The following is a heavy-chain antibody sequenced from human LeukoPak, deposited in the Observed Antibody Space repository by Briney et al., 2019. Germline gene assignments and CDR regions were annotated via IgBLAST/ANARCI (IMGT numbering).Heavy chain of an antibody. V-gene: IGHV3-33*01. CDR3: TSFEY. Sequence: GGSLRLSCVASGFTFSSRGMHWVRQAPGKGLEWVAVIWYDGSNKYYADSVKGRFTISRDNSKNTLYLEMSSLRAEDTAVYYCTSFEYWGQGTLVTVSS. J-gene: IGHJ4*02. CDR2: IWYDGSNK. CDR1: GFTFSSRG.